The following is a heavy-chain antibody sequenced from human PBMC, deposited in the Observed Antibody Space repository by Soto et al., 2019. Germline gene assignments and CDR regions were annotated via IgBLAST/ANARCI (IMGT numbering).Heavy chain of an antibody. Sequence: QVQLVQSGADVKNPGASVKISCTASGYKFINHYIHWVRQAPGPGLEWMGLVNPGGGIGDVAQKFQGRVTMTRDPSTNTVYMELSSLRSDDTALYYCARDSSATATSYSLDFWGQGALVTVSS. D-gene: IGHD5-12*01. CDR1: GYKFINHY. CDR2: VNPGGGIG. CDR3: ARDSSATATSYSLDF. J-gene: IGHJ4*02. V-gene: IGHV1-46*01.